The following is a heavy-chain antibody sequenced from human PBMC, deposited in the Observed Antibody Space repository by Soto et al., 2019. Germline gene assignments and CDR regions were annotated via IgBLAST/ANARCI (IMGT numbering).Heavy chain of an antibody. D-gene: IGHD1-26*01. CDR1: SDGVSTNPAA. V-gene: IGHV6-1*01. CDR2: TYYRAEGYN. CDR3: ARGLQWEIPEVYYGMDY. J-gene: IGHJ6*02. Sequence: TLSLTSAVSSDGVSTNPAACNLIMHSPSKGLEGLGITYYRAEGYNAYGVSRKSPITINPDTCKNQFSLQLNSVTPEGTAVYYCARGLQWEIPEVYYGMDYWGQGTMVTVSS.